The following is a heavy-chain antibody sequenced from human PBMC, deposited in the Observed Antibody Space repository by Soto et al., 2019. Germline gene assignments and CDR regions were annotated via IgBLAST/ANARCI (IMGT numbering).Heavy chain of an antibody. D-gene: IGHD6-13*01. Sequence: PGESLKISCKGSGYSFTSYWIGWVRQMPGKGLEWMGIIYPGDSDTRYSPSFQGQVTISADKSISTAYQQWSSLKASDTATYYGAKDLSGDSSSWWYWGQGTLVTVSS. CDR3: AKDLSGDSSSWWY. V-gene: IGHV5-51*01. J-gene: IGHJ4*02. CDR1: GYSFTSYW. CDR2: IYPGDSDT.